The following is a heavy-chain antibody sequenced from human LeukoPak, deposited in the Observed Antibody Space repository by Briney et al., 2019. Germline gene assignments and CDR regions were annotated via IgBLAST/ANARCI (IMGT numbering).Heavy chain of an antibody. J-gene: IGHJ4*02. V-gene: IGHV3-21*01. CDR1: GFAFSTFT. CDR2: ITSSGTNI. CDR3: ARDLDYFDY. Sequence: GGSLRLSCAASGFAFSTFTMNWVRQAPGKGLEWVPSITSSGTNIYYTDSLKGRFTISRDNAKNSLHLQLNSLRAEDTAVYYCARDLDYFDYWGQGTLVTVSS.